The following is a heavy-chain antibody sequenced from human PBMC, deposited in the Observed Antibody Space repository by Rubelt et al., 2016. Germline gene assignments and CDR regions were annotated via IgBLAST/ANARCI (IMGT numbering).Heavy chain of an antibody. D-gene: IGHD3-3*01. V-gene: IGHV4-4*02. Sequence: GLECIGEIYHGGSTNYNPSLKSRVTISVEKSKNQFSLKLISVTAADTAVYYCAAPPETHYDFWSGYVFHYWGQGTLVTVSS. CDR3: AAPPETHYDFWSGYVFHY. CDR2: IYHGGST. J-gene: IGHJ4*02.